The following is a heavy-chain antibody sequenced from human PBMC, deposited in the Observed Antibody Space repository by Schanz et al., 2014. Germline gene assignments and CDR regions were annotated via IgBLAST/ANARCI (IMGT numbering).Heavy chain of an antibody. CDR2: ISYDGRNK. V-gene: IGHV3-30*03. J-gene: IGHJ6*02. Sequence: QVQLVESGGGVVQPGRSLRLSCAASGFTFSAYGMHWVRQAPGKGLEWVAVISYDGRNKYFADSVKGRFTISRDNSKNTLFLQVNSLRAEDTAVYYCARQRSYFYAMDVWGQGTTVTVSS. CDR3: ARQRSYFYAMDV. CDR1: GFTFSAYG.